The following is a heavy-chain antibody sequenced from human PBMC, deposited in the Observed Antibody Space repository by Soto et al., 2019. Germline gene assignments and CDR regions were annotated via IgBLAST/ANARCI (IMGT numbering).Heavy chain of an antibody. CDR3: ARDSNVLRFLEWLSHDYYYYGMDV. CDR2: INAGNGNT. D-gene: IGHD3-3*01. J-gene: IGHJ6*02. V-gene: IGHV1-3*01. CDR1: GYTFTSYA. Sequence: QVQLVQSGAEVKKLGASVKVSCKASGYTFTSYAMHWVRQAPGQRLEWMGWINAGNGNTKYSQKFQGRVTITRDTSASTAYMELSSLRSEDTAVYYCARDSNVLRFLEWLSHDYYYYGMDVWGQGTTVTVSS.